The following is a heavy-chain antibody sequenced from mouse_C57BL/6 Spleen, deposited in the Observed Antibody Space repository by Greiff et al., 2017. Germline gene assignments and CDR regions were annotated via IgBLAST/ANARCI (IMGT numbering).Heavy chain of an antibody. J-gene: IGHJ2*01. Sequence: QVQLQQPGAELVKPGASVKLSCKASGYTFTSYWMHWVKQRPGQGLEWIGMIHPNSGSTNYNEKFKSKATLTLDKSSSTAYMQLSSLTSEDSAVYYCARGYYGSSVYYFDYWGQGTTLTVSS. CDR1: GYTFTSYW. V-gene: IGHV1-64*01. CDR2: IHPNSGST. CDR3: ARGYYGSSVYYFDY. D-gene: IGHD1-1*01.